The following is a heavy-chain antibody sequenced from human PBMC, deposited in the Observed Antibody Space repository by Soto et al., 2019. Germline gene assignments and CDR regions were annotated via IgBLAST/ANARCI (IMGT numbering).Heavy chain of an antibody. V-gene: IGHV3-23*01. Sequence: GGSLRLSCAASGFTFSSFAMSWVRQAPGKGLEWVSSISDSGGSTYYADSVKGRFTISRDNSKNTLYLQMNSLRAEDTAVYYCAKSYDSSSYYFDYWGQGTLVTVSS. CDR1: GFTFSSFA. CDR2: ISDSGGST. D-gene: IGHD6-6*01. CDR3: AKSYDSSSYYFDY. J-gene: IGHJ4*02.